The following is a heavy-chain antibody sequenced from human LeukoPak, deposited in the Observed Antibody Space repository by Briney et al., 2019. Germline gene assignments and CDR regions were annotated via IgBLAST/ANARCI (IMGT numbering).Heavy chain of an antibody. CDR3: ARHVPVAGTHYFDY. CDR1: GGSFSGYY. Sequence: PSETLSLTCRVYGGSFSGYYWGWIRQPPGKGLEWIGEINHSGRTNYNPSLKSRVRISEDTSKNQFSLKLSSVTAADTAVYYCARHVPVAGTHYFDYWGQGTLVTVSS. V-gene: IGHV4-34*01. CDR2: INHSGRT. J-gene: IGHJ4*02. D-gene: IGHD6-19*01.